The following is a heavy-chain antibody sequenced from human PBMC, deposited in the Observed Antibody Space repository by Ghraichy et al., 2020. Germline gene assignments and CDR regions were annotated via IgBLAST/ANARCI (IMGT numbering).Heavy chain of an antibody. CDR1: GFTFGSYS. Sequence: GGSLRLSCVGSGFTFGSYSMNWVRQSPGKRLEWVSYIISSSRFTSYADSVKGRFTISRDNAQNLLSLQMSSLTDEDTAVYYCARGSKVVRFYYYDGMDVWGQGTTVTVSS. D-gene: IGHD4-23*01. J-gene: IGHJ6*02. CDR3: ARGSKVVRFYYYDGMDV. V-gene: IGHV3-48*02. CDR2: IISSSRFT.